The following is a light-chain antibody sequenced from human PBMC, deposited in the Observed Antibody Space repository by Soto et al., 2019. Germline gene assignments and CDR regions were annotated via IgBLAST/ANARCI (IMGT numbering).Light chain of an antibody. CDR3: QHYDSSPVA. CDR2: GSS. CDR1: QSVSSNY. V-gene: IGKV3-20*01. J-gene: IGKJ1*01. Sequence: DIVLTQSPGTLSLSPGERATLSCRASQSVSSNYLAWYQQKPGQAPRLLIYGSSTRATATPSRFRGSGSGTEFTLTISRLEPEDFAVYFCQHYDSSPVAFGQGTKVEIK.